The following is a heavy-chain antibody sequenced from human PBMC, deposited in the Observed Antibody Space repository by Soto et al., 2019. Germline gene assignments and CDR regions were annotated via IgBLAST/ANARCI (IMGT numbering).Heavy chain of an antibody. CDR2: IYPADSVT. V-gene: IGHV5-51*01. Sequence: GESLEISGKGSGYRFTSYWIGWVRQMPGKGPEWMGIIYPADSVTRYSPSFQGQVTISVDKSISTAYLQWGSLKASDTAMYYCARRTYYSSEFDPWGQGTLVTVSS. CDR1: GYRFTSYW. CDR3: ARRTYYSSEFDP. J-gene: IGHJ5*02. D-gene: IGHD2-21*01.